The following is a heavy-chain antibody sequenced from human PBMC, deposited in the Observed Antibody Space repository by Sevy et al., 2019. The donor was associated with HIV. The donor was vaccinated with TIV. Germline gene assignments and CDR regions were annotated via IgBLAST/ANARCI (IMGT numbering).Heavy chain of an antibody. Sequence: GGSLRLSCAASGFTVSSNYMSWVRQAPGKGLEWVSVIYSGGSTYYADSVKGRFTISRDNSKNTLYLQMNSLRAEDTAVYYCAREGAIGYYYYYGMDVWRQGTTVTVSS. CDR2: IYSGGST. CDR1: GFTVSSNY. D-gene: IGHD2-21*01. CDR3: AREGAIGYYYYYGMDV. V-gene: IGHV3-53*01. J-gene: IGHJ6*02.